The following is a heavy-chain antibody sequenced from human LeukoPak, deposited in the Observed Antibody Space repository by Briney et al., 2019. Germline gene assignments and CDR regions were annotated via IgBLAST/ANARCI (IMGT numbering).Heavy chain of an antibody. CDR3: AKDLDPYYYESSGYYSGFDH. CDR2: ISGSGGST. D-gene: IGHD3-22*01. J-gene: IGHJ4*02. CDR1: GFTLSSYA. V-gene: IGHV3-23*01. Sequence: PGGSLSLSCAASGFTLSSYAMSWVRQAPGPGQEGGSAISGSGGSTYYADSVKGRFTISRDNSKNTPYLQLNSLRAEHTAVYYCAKDLDPYYYESSGYYSGFDHWGQGTLVTVSS.